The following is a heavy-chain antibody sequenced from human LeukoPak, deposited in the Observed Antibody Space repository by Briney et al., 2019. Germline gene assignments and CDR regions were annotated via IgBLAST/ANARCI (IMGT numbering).Heavy chain of an antibody. CDR3: ARGTPGRVTI. D-gene: IGHD2-15*01. CDR1: GFTFSSYW. V-gene: IGHV3-74*01. J-gene: IGHJ3*02. CDR2: INGDGSST. Sequence: GGSLRLSCAASGFTFSSYWMHWVRQAPGKRLVWVSRINGDGSSTSYVDSVKGRFTISRDNAKNTLYLQMNSLRAEDTAVYYCARGTPGRVTIWGQGTMVTASS.